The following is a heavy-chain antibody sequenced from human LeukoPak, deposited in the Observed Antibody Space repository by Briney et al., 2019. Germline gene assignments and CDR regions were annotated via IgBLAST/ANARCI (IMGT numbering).Heavy chain of an antibody. J-gene: IGHJ4*02. D-gene: IGHD6-19*01. Sequence: GGSLSLSCAVSLFILSDYSIQWVSQVPGGGLEWVSGVSWNRDYIAYADSVKGRFTISRDNDKNIVYLQMDSLRVDDMGSYYCAATSGWYDSYVAYWGQGSQVTVSS. CDR3: AATSGWYDSYVAY. V-gene: IGHV3-9*03. CDR1: LFILSDYS. CDR2: VSWNRDYI.